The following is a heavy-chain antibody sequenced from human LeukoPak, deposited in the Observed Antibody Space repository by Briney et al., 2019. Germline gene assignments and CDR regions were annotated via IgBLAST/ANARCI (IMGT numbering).Heavy chain of an antibody. CDR3: AKDLGAYGDYPYFDY. CDR2: ISSSGSTI. CDR1: GVTFSSYE. D-gene: IGHD4-17*01. Sequence: PGGSLRLSCAASGVTFSSYEMNWVRQAPGKGLEWVSYISSSGSTIYYADSVKGRFTISRDNSKNTLYLQMNSLRAEDTAVYYCAKDLGAYGDYPYFDYWGQGTLVTVSS. J-gene: IGHJ4*02. V-gene: IGHV3-48*03.